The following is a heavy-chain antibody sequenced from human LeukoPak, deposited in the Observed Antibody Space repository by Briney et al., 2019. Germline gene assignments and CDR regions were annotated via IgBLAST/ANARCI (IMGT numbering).Heavy chain of an antibody. CDR1: GYTFTSYG. V-gene: IGHV1-18*01. Sequence: ASVKVSCKASGYTFTSYGISWVRQAPGQGLEWMGWISAYNGNTNYAQKFQGRVTITTDESTSTAYMELSSLRSEDTAVYYCARDDAVGATNYWGQGTLVTVSS. CDR3: ARDDAVGATNY. D-gene: IGHD1-26*01. J-gene: IGHJ4*02. CDR2: ISAYNGNT.